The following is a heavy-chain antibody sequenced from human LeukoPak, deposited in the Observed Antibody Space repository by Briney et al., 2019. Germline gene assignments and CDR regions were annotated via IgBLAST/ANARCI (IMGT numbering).Heavy chain of an antibody. CDR3: ARVGYQCGNFDY. Sequence: SETLSLTCTVSGGSISSGGYYWSWIRQHPGQGLEWIGYIYYSGSTYYNPSLKSRVTISVDTSKNQFSLKLSSVTAADTAVYYCARVGYQCGNFDYWGQGTLVTVSS. CDR2: IYYSGST. D-gene: IGHD2-2*01. J-gene: IGHJ4*02. V-gene: IGHV4-31*03. CDR1: GGSISSGGYY.